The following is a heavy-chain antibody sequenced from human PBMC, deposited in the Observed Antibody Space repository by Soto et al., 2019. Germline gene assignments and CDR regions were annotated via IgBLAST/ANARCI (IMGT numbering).Heavy chain of an antibody. CDR2: IYYSGST. V-gene: IGHV4-31*03. J-gene: IGHJ6*02. Sequence: SETLSLTCTVSGGSISSGGYYWSWIRQHPGKGLEWIGYIYYSGSTYYNPSLKSRVTISVDTSKNQFSLKLSSVTAADTAVYYCARSSTLYYYYGMDVCGPGTTLTVSS. CDR1: GGSISSGGYY. CDR3: ARSSTLYYYYGMDV.